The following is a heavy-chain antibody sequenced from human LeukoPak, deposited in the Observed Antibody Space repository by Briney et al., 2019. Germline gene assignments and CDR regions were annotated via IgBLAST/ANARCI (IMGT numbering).Heavy chain of an antibody. J-gene: IGHJ4*02. CDR1: GFTFSCYW. CDR3: VRSSSSGYHSR. Sequence: GGSLRLSCAASGFTFSCYWMSWVRQAPGMGLEWVTNIKQDGSEKYYVDSVQGRFTISRDNAKNSLYLQMNSLRAEDTAVYYCVRSSSSGYHSRWGQGTLVTVSS. V-gene: IGHV3-7*01. CDR2: IKQDGSEK. D-gene: IGHD3-22*01.